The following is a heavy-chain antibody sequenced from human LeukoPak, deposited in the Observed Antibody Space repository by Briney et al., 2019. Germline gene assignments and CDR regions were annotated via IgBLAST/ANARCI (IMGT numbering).Heavy chain of an antibody. Sequence: SETLSLTCAVYGGSFSRYSWSWVRQPPGKGLEWIGESNHSGSSRYSPSLKRRVTMSLDPSKNQLSLRLSPVTAAHTAVYYCASAPNYHPRTGSHHWGQGILVTVSS. CDR1: GGSFSRYS. D-gene: IGHD2-8*02. CDR2: SNHSGSS. CDR3: ASAPNYHPRTGSHH. J-gene: IGHJ5*02. V-gene: IGHV4-34*01.